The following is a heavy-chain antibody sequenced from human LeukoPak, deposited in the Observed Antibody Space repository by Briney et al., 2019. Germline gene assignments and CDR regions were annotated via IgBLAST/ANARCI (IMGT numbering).Heavy chain of an antibody. CDR1: GGSFSGYY. CDR2: INHSGST. V-gene: IGHV4-34*01. D-gene: IGHD3-22*01. J-gene: IGHJ6*03. CDR3: ARDAEYYDDGSGYYYYYYYMDV. Sequence: SETLSLTCAVYGGSFSGYYWSWIRQPPGKGLEWIGEINHSGSTNYNPSLKSRVTISVATSKNQFSLNLSSVTAAHPAVYFCARDAEYYDDGSGYYYYYYYMDVWGKGTTVTISS.